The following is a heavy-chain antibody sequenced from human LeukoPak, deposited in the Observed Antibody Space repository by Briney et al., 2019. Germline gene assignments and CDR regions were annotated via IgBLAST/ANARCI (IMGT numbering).Heavy chain of an antibody. V-gene: IGHV3-53*01. Sequence: GGSLRLSCAASGFTVRSNYMSWVRQAPGKGLEWVSVIYTGGYTYYADSVKGRFTISRDDSKNTLYLQMNSLRVEDTAVYYCARDWELRLWGQGTLVTVSS. D-gene: IGHD1-26*01. CDR3: ARDWELRL. CDR1: GFTVRSNY. CDR2: IYTGGYT. J-gene: IGHJ1*01.